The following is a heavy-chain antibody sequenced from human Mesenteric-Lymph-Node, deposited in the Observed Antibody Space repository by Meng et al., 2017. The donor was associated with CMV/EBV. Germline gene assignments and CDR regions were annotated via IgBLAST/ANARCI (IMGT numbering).Heavy chain of an antibody. D-gene: IGHD3-22*01. CDR2: INYSGST. Sequence: SETLSLTCTVSGSSISSDYYWGCIRQSPGKGLEWIGSINYSGSTSHNPSLKSRVSISVDTSKNEFSLRLTSVTAADTAVYYCARPYDSSGFYWRNDAFDIWGQGTMVTVSS. CDR3: ARPYDSSGFYWRNDAFDI. V-gene: IGHV4-38-2*02. CDR1: GSSISSDYY. J-gene: IGHJ3*02.